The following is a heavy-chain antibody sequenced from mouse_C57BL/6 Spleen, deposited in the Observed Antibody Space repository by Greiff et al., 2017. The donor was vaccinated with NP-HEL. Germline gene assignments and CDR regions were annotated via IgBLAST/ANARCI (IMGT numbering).Heavy chain of an antibody. CDR1: GYAFSSSW. CDR2: IYPGDGDT. V-gene: IGHV1-82*01. CDR3: ASRFDY. Sequence: VQLQQSGPELVKPGASVKISCKASGYAFSSSWMNWVKQRPGKGLEWIGRIYPGDGDTNYNGKFKGKATLTAVKSSSTAYMQLSSLTSEDSAVYFCASRFDYWGQGTTLTVSS. J-gene: IGHJ2*01.